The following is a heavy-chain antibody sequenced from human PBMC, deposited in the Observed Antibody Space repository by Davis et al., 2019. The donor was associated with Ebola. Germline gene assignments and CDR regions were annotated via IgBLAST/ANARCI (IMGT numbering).Heavy chain of an antibody. D-gene: IGHD4-23*01. V-gene: IGHV1-46*01. CDR3: VRDDGGNSYYYYGMDV. CDR2: INPSGGTT. CDR1: GYTLVSYY. J-gene: IGHJ6*02. Sequence: AASVKVSCKASGYTLVSYYAHWVRQAPGQGLEWMGIINPSGGTTTYAQKFQGRVTMTRDTSTNTLYMELSSLTSGDTAVYYCVRDDGGNSYYYYGMDVWGQGTTVTVSS.